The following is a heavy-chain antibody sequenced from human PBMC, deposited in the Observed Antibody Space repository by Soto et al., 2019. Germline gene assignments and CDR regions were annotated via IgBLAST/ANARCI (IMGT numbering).Heavy chain of an antibody. CDR1: GFTFSSYS. CDR2: TPSGGDSA. Sequence: EVQLVESGGGLVQPGGSLRLSCTASGFTFSSYSMHWLRQAPGKGLEYVAATPSGGDSAYYGNSVKGRFTISRDNSKNTVYLQMGILTAEDTTVYYCARTLTPGGSYLFAYWRQGTLVTVSS. CDR3: ARTLTPGGSYLFAY. V-gene: IGHV3-64*01. D-gene: IGHD1-26*01. J-gene: IGHJ4*02.